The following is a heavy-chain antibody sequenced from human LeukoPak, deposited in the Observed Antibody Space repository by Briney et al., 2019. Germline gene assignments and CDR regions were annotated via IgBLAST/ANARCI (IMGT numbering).Heavy chain of an antibody. CDR3: ARLGTAEGTLEDY. CDR1: GFTFSNYW. V-gene: IGHV3-7*01. Sequence: PGGSLRLSCAASGFTFSNYWMSWVRQPPGKGLEWVANIRHDGSEKYCVDSVEGRFTIYRDNAKNSLHLQMNSLRAEDTAVYYCARLGTAEGTLEDYWGQGTLVTVSS. D-gene: IGHD6-13*01. J-gene: IGHJ4*02. CDR2: IRHDGSEK.